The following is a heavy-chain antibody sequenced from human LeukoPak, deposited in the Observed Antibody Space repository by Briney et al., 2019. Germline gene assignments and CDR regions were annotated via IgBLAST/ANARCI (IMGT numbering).Heavy chain of an antibody. CDR1: GFTFSSYA. CDR2: ISGSGGST. D-gene: IGHD3-3*01. V-gene: IGHV3-23*01. CDR3: ATKTYYDFWSGYSDYYYYGMDV. J-gene: IGHJ6*02. Sequence: QPGGSLRLSCAASGFTFSSYAMSWVRQAPGKGLEWVSAISGSGGSTYYADSVKGRFTISRDNSKNTLYLQMNSLRAEDTAVYYCATKTYYDFWSGYSDYYYYGMDVWGQGTTVTVSS.